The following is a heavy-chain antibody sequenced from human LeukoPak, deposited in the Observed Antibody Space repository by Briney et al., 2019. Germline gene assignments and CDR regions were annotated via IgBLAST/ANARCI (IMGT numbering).Heavy chain of an antibody. CDR2: IYISGST. CDR3: AGSEYYDSSGYFDY. Sequence: PSETLSLTCTVAGCTISSYYWSWIRQPAGKGLEWIGRIYISGSTNYNPSLKSRVTMSVETSNNQFSLMLSSVTAADTAVYYCAGSEYYDSSGYFDYWGQGTLVTVSS. J-gene: IGHJ4*02. V-gene: IGHV4-4*07. CDR1: GCTISSYY. D-gene: IGHD3-22*01.